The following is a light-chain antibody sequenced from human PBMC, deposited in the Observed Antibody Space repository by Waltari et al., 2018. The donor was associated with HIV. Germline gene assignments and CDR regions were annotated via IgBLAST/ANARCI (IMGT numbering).Light chain of an antibody. CDR2: EDS. CDR3: QVWYSLTDPVV. Sequence: SLVLTQPPPASVAPGQTARIGSWGNSLGSNTVYWYQQTPGQAPVLVVSEDSDRPSGIPELFSGSKSGNAATLTISRVEVGDEADYYCQVWYSLTDPVVFGGGTKLTVL. J-gene: IGLJ2*01. V-gene: IGLV3-21*02. CDR1: SLGSNT.